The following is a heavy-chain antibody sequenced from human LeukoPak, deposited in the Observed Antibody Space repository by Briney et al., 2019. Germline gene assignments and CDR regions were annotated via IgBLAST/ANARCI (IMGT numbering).Heavy chain of an antibody. Sequence: PSETLSLTCAVSGGSFSGYYWSWIRQPPGKGLEWIGEINHSGSTNYNPSLKSRVTISVDTSKNQFSLKLSSVTAADTAVYYCARGRGSGWSYYYYGMDVWGQGTTVTVSS. CDR2: INHSGST. V-gene: IGHV4-34*01. D-gene: IGHD6-19*01. CDR3: ARGRGSGWSYYYYGMDV. CDR1: GGSFSGYY. J-gene: IGHJ6*02.